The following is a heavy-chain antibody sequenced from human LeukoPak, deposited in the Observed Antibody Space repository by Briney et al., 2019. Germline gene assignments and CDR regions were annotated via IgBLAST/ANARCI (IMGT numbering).Heavy chain of an antibody. CDR2: IKQDGSER. J-gene: IGHJ4*02. V-gene: IGHV3-7*03. CDR3: ARDTIMTTVTTEYLY. D-gene: IGHD4-17*01. Sequence: GGSLRLSCAASGFTFSTYWMSWVRQAPGKGLEWVANIKQDGSERYYVDSVKGRFTISSDNDKNSLYLQMNSLRAEDTAVYYCARDTIMTTVTTEYLYWGQGTLVTVSS. CDR1: GFTFSTYW.